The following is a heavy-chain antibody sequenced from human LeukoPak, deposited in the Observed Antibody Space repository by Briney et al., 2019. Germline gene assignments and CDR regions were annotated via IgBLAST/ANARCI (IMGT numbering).Heavy chain of an antibody. CDR1: GGSFIGYY. Sequence: SETLSLTCAVYGGSFIGYYWSWIRQPPGKGLEWIGEINHSGSTNYNPSLKSRVTISVDTSKNQFSLKLSSVTAADTAVYYCASGIIVGAPDYWGQGILVTVSS. D-gene: IGHD1-26*01. J-gene: IGHJ4*02. V-gene: IGHV4-34*01. CDR3: ASGIIVGAPDY. CDR2: INHSGST.